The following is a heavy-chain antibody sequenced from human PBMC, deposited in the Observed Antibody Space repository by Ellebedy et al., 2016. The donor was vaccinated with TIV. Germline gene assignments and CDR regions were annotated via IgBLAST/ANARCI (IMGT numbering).Heavy chain of an antibody. CDR1: GFTFDDYT. J-gene: IGHJ3*02. CDR3: AKDIGVGAYDSSGYWDAFDI. CDR2: ISWDGGST. Sequence: GGSLRLSCAASGFTFDDYTMHWVRQAPGKGLEWVSLISWDGGSTYNADSVKGRFTISRDNSKNSLYLQMNSLRTEDTALYYCAKDIGVGAYDSSGYWDAFDIWGQGTMVTVSS. D-gene: IGHD3-22*01. V-gene: IGHV3-43*01.